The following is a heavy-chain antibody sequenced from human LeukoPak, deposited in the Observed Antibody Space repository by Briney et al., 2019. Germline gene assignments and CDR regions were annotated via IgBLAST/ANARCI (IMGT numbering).Heavy chain of an antibody. CDR3: ARAPRASYYALYYNYMDV. Sequence: PSETLSLTCTVSGGSISSYYWSWIRRPAGKGLEWSGRIYTSGSTNYNPSLKSRVTMSVDTSKNQFSLKLSSVTAADTAVYYCARAPRASYYALYYNYMDVWGKGTTVTVSS. CDR1: GGSISSYY. V-gene: IGHV4-4*07. D-gene: IGHD3-3*01. CDR2: IYTSGST. J-gene: IGHJ6*03.